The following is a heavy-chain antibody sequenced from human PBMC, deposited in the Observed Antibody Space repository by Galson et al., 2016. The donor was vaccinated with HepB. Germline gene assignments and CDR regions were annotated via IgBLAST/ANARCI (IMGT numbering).Heavy chain of an antibody. CDR3: ARGGPLEMSTILGFDY. J-gene: IGHJ4*02. CDR2: ISSSSRYI. Sequence: SLRLSCAASGFTFSTYAMNWVRQAPGRGLEWVSSISSSSRYIYYADSVKGRFTSSRDNAKNSLFLQMNGLRAEDTAVYYCARGGPLEMSTILGFDYWGQGTLVTVSS. CDR1: GFTFSTYA. D-gene: IGHD5-24*01. V-gene: IGHV3-21*01.